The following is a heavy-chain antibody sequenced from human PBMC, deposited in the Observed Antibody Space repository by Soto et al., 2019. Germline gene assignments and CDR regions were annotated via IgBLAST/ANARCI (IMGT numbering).Heavy chain of an antibody. D-gene: IGHD6-19*01. J-gene: IGHJ6*02. V-gene: IGHV3-30*18. CDR3: AKESGIAVAGTYYYYGMDV. Sequence: GGSLRLSCAASGFTFSSYGMRWVRQAPGKGLEWVAVISYDGSNKYYADSVKGRFTISRDNSKNTLYLQMNSLRAEDTAVYYCAKESGIAVAGTYYYYGMDVWGQGTTVTVSS. CDR2: ISYDGSNK. CDR1: GFTFSSYG.